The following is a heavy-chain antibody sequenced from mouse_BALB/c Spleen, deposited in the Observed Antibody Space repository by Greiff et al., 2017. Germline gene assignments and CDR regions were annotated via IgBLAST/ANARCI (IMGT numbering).Heavy chain of an antibody. V-gene: IGHV5-6-5*01. J-gene: IGHJ4*01. Sequence: EVQVVESGGGLVKPGGSLKLSCAASGFTFSSYAMSWVRQTPEKRLEWVASISSGGSTYYPDSVKGRFTISRDNARNILYLQMSSLRSEDTAMYYCARGVTTARYYYAMDYWGQGTSVTVSS. D-gene: IGHD1-2*01. CDR2: ISSGGST. CDR1: GFTFSSYA. CDR3: ARGVTTARYYYAMDY.